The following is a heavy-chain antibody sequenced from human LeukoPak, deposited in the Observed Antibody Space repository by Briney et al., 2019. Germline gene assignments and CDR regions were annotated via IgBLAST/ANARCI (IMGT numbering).Heavy chain of an antibody. D-gene: IGHD6-13*01. CDR1: GGSISSSNW. Sequence: SETLSLTCAVSGGSISSSNWWSWVHQPPGKGLEWIGEIYHSGSTNYNPSLKSRVTISVDKSKNQFSLKLSSVTAADTAVYYCARADLYSSSWYVGWYFDLWGRGTLVTISS. J-gene: IGHJ2*01. CDR2: IYHSGST. V-gene: IGHV4-4*02. CDR3: ARADLYSSSWYVGWYFDL.